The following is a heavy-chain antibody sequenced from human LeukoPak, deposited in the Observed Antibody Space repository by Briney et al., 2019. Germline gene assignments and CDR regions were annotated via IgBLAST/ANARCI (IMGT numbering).Heavy chain of an antibody. V-gene: IGHV3-7*04. CDR3: ARDPYDSSWGLCYFDY. CDR2: IKQDGSDK. D-gene: IGHD3-22*01. J-gene: IGHJ4*02. CDR1: GFTFSSYW. Sequence: GGSLRLSCAASGFTFSSYWMSWVRQAPGKGLEWVANIKQDGSDKYYVDSVKGRFTISRDNARNSPYLQMNSLRAEDTAVYYRARDPYDSSWGLCYFDYWGQGNLVTVSS.